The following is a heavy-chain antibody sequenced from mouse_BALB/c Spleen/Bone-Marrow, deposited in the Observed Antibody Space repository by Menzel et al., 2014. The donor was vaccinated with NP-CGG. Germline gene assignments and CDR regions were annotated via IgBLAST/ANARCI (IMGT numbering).Heavy chain of an antibody. J-gene: IGHJ4*01. D-gene: IGHD2-3*01. V-gene: IGHV2-9*02. CDR2: IWAGGST. CDR1: GFSLTSYG. CDR3: AREDGYFHYYAVDY. Sequence: QVQLQRSGPGLVAPSQSLSITCTVSGFSLTSYGVHWVRQPPGKGLEWLGIIWAGGSTNYNSALMSRLSISKDNSKSQVFLKMNSLQTDDTAMYYCAREDGYFHYYAVDYWGQGTSVTVSS.